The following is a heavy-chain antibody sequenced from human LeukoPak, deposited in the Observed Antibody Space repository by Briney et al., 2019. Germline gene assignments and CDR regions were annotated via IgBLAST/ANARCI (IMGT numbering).Heavy chain of an antibody. J-gene: IGHJ1*01. V-gene: IGHV7-4-1*02. CDR1: GYIFDIYA. CDR3: ARDYTLTLGTTTYFQH. D-gene: IGHD1-7*01. Sequence: AAVKVSCKASGYIFDIYALTWVRQAPGQGLELMGWINTNTGNPTYAQGFTGRFVFSLDTSVSTAYLQISSLKAEDTAVYYCARDYTLTLGTTTYFQHWGQGTLVTVSS. CDR2: INTNTGNP.